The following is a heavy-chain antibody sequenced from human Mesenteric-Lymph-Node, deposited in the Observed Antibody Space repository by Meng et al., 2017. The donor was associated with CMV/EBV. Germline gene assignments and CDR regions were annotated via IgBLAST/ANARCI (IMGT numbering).Heavy chain of an antibody. V-gene: IGHV4-34*01. J-gene: IGHJ4*02. Sequence: QVPVPQGGAGLLNPWGTLSVTLAVYGGSFSGYYWNWIRQSPEKGLEWIGEINHSGSTTYNPSFTSRIIISVDTSTNQISLNMSSVTAADTAVYYCARGSSYDILTGYFDYWGQGALVTVSS. D-gene: IGHD3-9*01. CDR2: INHSGST. CDR3: ARGSSYDILTGYFDY. CDR1: GGSFSGYY.